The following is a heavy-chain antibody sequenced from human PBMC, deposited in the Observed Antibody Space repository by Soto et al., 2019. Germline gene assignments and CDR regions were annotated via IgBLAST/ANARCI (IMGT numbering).Heavy chain of an antibody. CDR1: GYTFTNYW. J-gene: IGHJ4*02. V-gene: IGHV5-51*01. D-gene: IGHD3-16*01. CDR3: VRPNFGALTHFDF. Sequence: GESLKISCKAIGYTFTNYWIGWVRPTPGKGLEWMGIIFPGDSDTRYNPSFEGQVTVSADESISTAYLQWNTLKASDTAMYYCVRPNFGALTHFDFWGQGTLVTVSS. CDR2: IFPGDSDT.